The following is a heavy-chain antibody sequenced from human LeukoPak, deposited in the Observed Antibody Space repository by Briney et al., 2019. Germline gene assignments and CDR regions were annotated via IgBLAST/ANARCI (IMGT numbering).Heavy chain of an antibody. V-gene: IGHV1-58*02. CDR1: GFTFTSSA. CDR2: IVVGSGNT. CDR3: AAVYYSGGSCYSEVLDY. D-gene: IGHD2-15*01. Sequence: SVKVSFKASGFTFTSSAMQWVRQARGQRLEWIGWIVVGSGNTNYAQKFQERVTITRDMSTSTAYMELSSLRSEDTAVYYCAAVYYSGGSCYSEVLDYWGQGTLVTVSS. J-gene: IGHJ4*02.